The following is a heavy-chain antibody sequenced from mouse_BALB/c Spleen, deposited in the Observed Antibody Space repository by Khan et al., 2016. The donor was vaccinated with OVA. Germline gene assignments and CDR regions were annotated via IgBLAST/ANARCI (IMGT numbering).Heavy chain of an antibody. J-gene: IGHJ3*01. CDR3: ARGYDFFAY. CDR1: GYSFTLYY. CDR2: VNPNTGGS. D-gene: IGHD2-14*01. V-gene: IGHV1-26*01. Sequence: EVQLQQSGPDLVKPGASVKISCKASGYSFTLYYMTWVKQSHGKSLEWIGRVNPNTGGSDYNQEFKGKAILTADKSSNTAYMELHSLTSEDSAVYYCARGYDFFAYWGQGTLVTVSA.